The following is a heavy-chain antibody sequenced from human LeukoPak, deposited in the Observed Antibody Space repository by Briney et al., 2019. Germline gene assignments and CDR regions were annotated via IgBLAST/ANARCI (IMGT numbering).Heavy chain of an antibody. CDR2: IYYSGST. Sequence: SETLSLTCTVSGASMSSYYWSWIRQPPGNGLEWIGYIYYSGSTNYNPSLKSRVTISVDTSKTYFSLKLSSVTAADTAVYYCARQYCSSNNCYRFDPWGQGTLVTVSS. D-gene: IGHD2-2*02. CDR3: ARQYCSSNNCYRFDP. V-gene: IGHV4-59*08. J-gene: IGHJ5*02. CDR1: GASMSSYY.